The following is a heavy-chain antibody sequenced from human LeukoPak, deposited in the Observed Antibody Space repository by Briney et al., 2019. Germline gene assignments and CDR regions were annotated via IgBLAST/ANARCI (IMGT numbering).Heavy chain of an antibody. V-gene: IGHV3-23*01. J-gene: IGHJ4*02. CDR2: ITRSGTNT. D-gene: IGHD1-26*01. CDR3: ATDPATVGVTTRDY. CDR1: GITLNIFA. Sequence: GGSLRLSCAASGITLNIFAMNWVRQAPGKGLEWVSAITRSGTNTFYRDSVKGRFTFSRDNSKNTIFLQMNTLRADDTAVYFCATDPATVGVTTRDYWGQGTPVTVSS.